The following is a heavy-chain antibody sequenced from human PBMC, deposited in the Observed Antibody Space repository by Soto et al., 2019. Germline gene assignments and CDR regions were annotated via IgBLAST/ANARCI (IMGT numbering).Heavy chain of an antibody. CDR2: IYYSGST. V-gene: IGHV4-39*01. Sequence: SETLSLTCTVSGGSISSSSYYWGWIRQPPGKGLEWIGSIYYSGSTYYNPSLKSRVTISVDTSKNQFSLKLSSVTAADTAVYYCARHTLGYCSGGSCSDQGIWGQGTMVTVSS. D-gene: IGHD2-15*01. CDR1: GGSISSSSYY. CDR3: ARHTLGYCSGGSCSDQGI. J-gene: IGHJ3*02.